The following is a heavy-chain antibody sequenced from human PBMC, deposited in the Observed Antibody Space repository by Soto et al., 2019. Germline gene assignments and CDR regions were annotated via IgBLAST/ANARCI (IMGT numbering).Heavy chain of an antibody. D-gene: IGHD3-16*01. CDR3: SRGGTPIDY. J-gene: IGHJ4*02. Sequence: QVQLVQSGAEVKKPGASVKVSCKASGYTFTNFGISWVRQAPGQGLEWMGWISAYNGNTNYAPNFQGRVTMTTDTCMRTGFMGLRRLRSDDTGVFFSSRGGTPIDYWGQGTLVTVSS. V-gene: IGHV1-18*01. CDR1: GYTFTNFG. CDR2: ISAYNGNT.